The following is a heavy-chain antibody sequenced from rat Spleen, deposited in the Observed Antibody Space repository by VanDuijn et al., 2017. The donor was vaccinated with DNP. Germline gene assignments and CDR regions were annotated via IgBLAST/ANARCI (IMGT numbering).Heavy chain of an antibody. CDR2: IWGDGST. D-gene: IGHD4-3*01. CDR1: GFSLTSYH. V-gene: IGHV2-32*01. J-gene: IGHJ2*01. CDR3: ARTGYNSGYDY. Sequence: QVQLKESGPGLVRPSETLSLTCTVSGFSLTSYHVSWVRQPPGKGLEWMGVIWGDGSTAYNSFLKSRLSISRDTSKSQVFLKMNSLQTEDTAMYFCARTGYNSGYDYWGQGVMVTVSS.